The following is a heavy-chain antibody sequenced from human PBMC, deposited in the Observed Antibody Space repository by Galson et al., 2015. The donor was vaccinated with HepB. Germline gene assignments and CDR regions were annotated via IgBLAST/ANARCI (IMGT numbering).Heavy chain of an antibody. D-gene: IGHD5-12*01. CDR1: GFTFSSYA. Sequence: SLRLSCAASGFTFSSYAMNWVRQAPGKGLEWVSAISSTGGSKYYADSVKGRFTVSRDNSKNSLYLQMQSLRAEDTAVYYCAKDQWVATASDLWGQGTLVTVSS. J-gene: IGHJ5*02. V-gene: IGHV3-23*01. CDR2: ISSTGGSK. CDR3: AKDQWVATASDL.